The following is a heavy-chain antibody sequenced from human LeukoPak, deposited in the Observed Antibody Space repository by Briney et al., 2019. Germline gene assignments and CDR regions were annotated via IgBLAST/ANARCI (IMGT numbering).Heavy chain of an antibody. Sequence: ASVKVSCKASGYTFTSYDINWVRQATGQGLEWMGWMYPNSGNTGYAQNFKGRVTMTRNTSISTAYMELSSLRSEDTAVYYCARDYSSGWYNWFDPWGQGTLVTVSS. CDR2: MYPNSGNT. D-gene: IGHD6-19*01. V-gene: IGHV1-8*01. CDR1: GYTFTSYD. CDR3: ARDYSSGWYNWFDP. J-gene: IGHJ5*02.